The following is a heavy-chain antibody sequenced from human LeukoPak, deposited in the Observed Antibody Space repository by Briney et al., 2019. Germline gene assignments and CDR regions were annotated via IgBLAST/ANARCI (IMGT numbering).Heavy chain of an antibody. J-gene: IGHJ5*02. CDR2: ISWDSGNT. V-gene: IGHV3-43D*03. Sequence: GGSLRLSCAASGFTFNDYAMHWVRQAPGKGLEWVSLISWDSGNTYYADSVKGRFTISRDNSKNTLYLQMNSLRAEDTAVYYCARGWELLDWFDPWGQGTLVTVSS. D-gene: IGHD1-26*01. CDR3: ARGWELLDWFDP. CDR1: GFTFNDYA.